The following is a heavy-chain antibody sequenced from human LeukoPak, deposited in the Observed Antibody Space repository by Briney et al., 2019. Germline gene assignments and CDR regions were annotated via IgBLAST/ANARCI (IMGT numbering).Heavy chain of an antibody. CDR2: MIPALNIT. Sequence: SVKVSCKTSGGTFSSSAITWVRKAPGQGLEWMGRMIPALNITSYAQKFQGRVTITADTSTSTAYMELSSLRSEETAVYYCARDQGLTAPPPYGLDVWGQGTTVTVSS. J-gene: IGHJ6*02. D-gene: IGHD5-18*01. CDR1: GGTFSSSA. CDR3: ARDQGLTAPPPYGLDV. V-gene: IGHV1-69*04.